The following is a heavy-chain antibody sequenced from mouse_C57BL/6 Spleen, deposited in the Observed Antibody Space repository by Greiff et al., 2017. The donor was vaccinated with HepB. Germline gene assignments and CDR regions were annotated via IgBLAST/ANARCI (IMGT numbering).Heavy chain of an antibody. Sequence: VQLQQSGAELVRPGASVKLSCKASGYTFTDYYINWVKQRPGQGLEWIARIYPGSGNTYYNEKFKGKATLTAEKSSSTAYMQLSSLTSEDSAVYFCARGGYGSAWFAYWGQGTLVTVSA. V-gene: IGHV1-76*01. D-gene: IGHD1-1*01. CDR3: ARGGYGSAWFAY. CDR2: IYPGSGNT. CDR1: GYTFTDYY. J-gene: IGHJ3*01.